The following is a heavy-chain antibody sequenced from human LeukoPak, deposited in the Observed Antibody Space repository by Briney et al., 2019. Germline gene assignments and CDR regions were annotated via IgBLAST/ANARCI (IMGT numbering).Heavy chain of an antibody. J-gene: IGHJ3*02. V-gene: IGHV5-51*01. D-gene: IGHD6-13*01. CDR3: ASVYSNAFDI. Sequence: GDSPKISCNGSAYSFTTYWFAWVRQMPGKGLEWMGIIYLGDSGSRYSPSSQGQVTISADKSITTAYLQWSSLKASDTAVYYCASVYSNAFDIWDQGTMVTVSS. CDR1: AYSFTTYW. CDR2: IYLGDSGS.